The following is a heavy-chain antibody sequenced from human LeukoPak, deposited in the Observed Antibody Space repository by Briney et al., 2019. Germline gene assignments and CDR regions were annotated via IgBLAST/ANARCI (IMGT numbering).Heavy chain of an antibody. J-gene: IGHJ4*02. CDR3: AKDQGYYDFWSGQPRGYFDY. CDR2: IRYDGSNK. CDR1: GFTFSSYG. D-gene: IGHD3-3*01. V-gene: IGHV3-30*02. Sequence: GGSLRLSCAASGFTFSSYGTHWVRQAPGKGLEWVAFIRYDGSNKYYADSVKGRFTISRDNSKNTLYLQMNSLRAEDTAVYYCAKDQGYYDFWSGQPRGYFDYWGQGTLVTVSS.